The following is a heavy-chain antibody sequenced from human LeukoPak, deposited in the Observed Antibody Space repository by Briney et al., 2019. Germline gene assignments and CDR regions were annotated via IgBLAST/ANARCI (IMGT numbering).Heavy chain of an antibody. J-gene: IGHJ6*02. D-gene: IGHD3-10*01. V-gene: IGHV3-53*01. CDR3: ARDRSRITMVRGVIITPRGYGMDV. CDR2: IYGGGDT. CDR1: GFTVPDNY. Sequence: GGSLRLSCAASGFTVPDNYMNWVRQSSGKGLEWVSVIYGGGDTNYADSVKGRFTISRDNSKNTLYLQMNSLRAEDTAVYYCARDRSRITMVRGVIITPRGYGMDVWGQGTTVTVSS.